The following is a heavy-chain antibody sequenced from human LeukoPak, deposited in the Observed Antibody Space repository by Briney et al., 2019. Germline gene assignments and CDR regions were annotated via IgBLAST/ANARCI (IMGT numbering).Heavy chain of an antibody. D-gene: IGHD3-22*01. CDR3: AKVPPDYDSSGYYFWDYYYYYMDV. CDR2: ISGSGGST. CDR1: GFTVSSNS. Sequence: GGSLRLSCTVSGFTVSSNSMSWVRQAPGKGLEWVSAISGSGGSTYYADSVKGRFTISRDNSKNTLYLQMNSLRAEDTAVYYCAKVPPDYDSSGYYFWDYYYYYMDVWGKGTTVTISS. V-gene: IGHV3-23*01. J-gene: IGHJ6*03.